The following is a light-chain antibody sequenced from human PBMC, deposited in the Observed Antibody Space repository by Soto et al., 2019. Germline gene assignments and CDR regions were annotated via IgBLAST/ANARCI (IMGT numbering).Light chain of an antibody. V-gene: IGKV1-27*01. Sequence: DIQMTQSPTSLSASVGDRVTITCRASQDIRNFVAWYQQKPGKAPKLLIYAASTLQSGVPSRFSGSGSGTDFNLTINSLQPADVATYSCQKYSSVPVFGPGTKVEIK. CDR3: QKYSSVPV. J-gene: IGKJ3*01. CDR1: QDIRNF. CDR2: AAS.